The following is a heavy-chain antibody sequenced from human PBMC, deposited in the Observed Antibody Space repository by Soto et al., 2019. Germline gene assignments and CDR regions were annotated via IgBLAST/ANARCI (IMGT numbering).Heavy chain of an antibody. J-gene: IGHJ6*02. Sequence: GESLKISCEGSGYTFSTYWISWVRQMPEKGLEWMGRIDPSDSYTKYSPSFQGHASISADKSINTAYLQWNSLKASDTAIYYCARHTVAKYYEYLWGSYNEDAPYGMDVWGQGTTVTVSS. CDR1: GYTFSTYW. CDR2: IDPSDSYT. CDR3: ARHTVAKYYEYLWGSYNEDAPYGMDV. D-gene: IGHD3-16*01. V-gene: IGHV5-10-1*01.